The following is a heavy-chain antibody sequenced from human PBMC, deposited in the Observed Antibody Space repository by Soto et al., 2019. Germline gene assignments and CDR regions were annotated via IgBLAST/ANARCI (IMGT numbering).Heavy chain of an antibody. D-gene: IGHD6-13*01. CDR3: AKGLINGRWYAED. V-gene: IGHV3-23*01. CDR1: GFTFSTCV. J-gene: IGHJ4*02. Sequence: EVHLLESGGGSVHPGESLRLSCGASGFTFSTCVMTWVRQAPGKGLEWVSCITGSDTGTYYADSVKGRFTISRDNSKNTMYLQMNNLRVEDTGVYYCAKGLINGRWYAEDWGQGTLVTVSS. CDR2: ITGSDTGT.